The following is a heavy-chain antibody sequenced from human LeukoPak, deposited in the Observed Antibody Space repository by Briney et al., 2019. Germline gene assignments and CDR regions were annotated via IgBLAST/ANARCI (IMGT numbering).Heavy chain of an antibody. Sequence: SETLSLTCTVSGYSISSGYYWGWIRQPPGKGLEWIGSIYHSGSTYYNPSLKSRVTISVDTSKNQFSLRLNSVTAADTAVYYCARAIAAVDYSGQGTLVTVSS. J-gene: IGHJ4*02. D-gene: IGHD6-13*01. CDR1: GYSISSGYY. CDR2: IYHSGST. V-gene: IGHV4-38-2*02. CDR3: ARAIAAVDY.